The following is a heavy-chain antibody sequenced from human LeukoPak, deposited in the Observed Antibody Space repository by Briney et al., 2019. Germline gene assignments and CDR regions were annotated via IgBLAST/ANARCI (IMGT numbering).Heavy chain of an antibody. CDR1: GFTFSSYA. CDR3: ASKYCSSTSCYKADY. CDR2: ISGSGGST. J-gene: IGHJ4*02. D-gene: IGHD2-2*02. Sequence: PGGSLRLSCAASGFTFSSYAMSWVRQAPGKGLEWVSAISGSGGSTYYADSVKGRFTISRDNSKNTLYLQMNSLRAEDTAVYRCASKYCSSTSCYKADYWGQGTLVTVSS. V-gene: IGHV3-23*01.